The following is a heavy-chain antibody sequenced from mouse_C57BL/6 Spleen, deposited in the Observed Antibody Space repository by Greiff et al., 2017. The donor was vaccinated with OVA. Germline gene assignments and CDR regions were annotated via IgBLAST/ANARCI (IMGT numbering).Heavy chain of an antibody. Sequence: DVKLQESGPGLVKPSQSLSLTCSVTGYSITSGYYWNWIRQFPGNKLEWMGYISYDGSNNYNPSLKNRISITRDTSKNQFFLKLNSVTTEDTATYYCARQGTTVVADYAMDYWGQGTSVTVSS. CDR2: ISYDGSN. D-gene: IGHD1-1*01. CDR3: ARQGTTVVADYAMDY. J-gene: IGHJ4*01. V-gene: IGHV3-6*01. CDR1: GYSITSGYY.